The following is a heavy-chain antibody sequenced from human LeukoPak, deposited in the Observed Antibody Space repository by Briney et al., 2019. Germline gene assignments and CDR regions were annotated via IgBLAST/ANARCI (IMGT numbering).Heavy chain of an antibody. Sequence: KSGESLKISCKGSCYSFNSNWIGFVRQMPGKGLEWMGIIYPNDFDTRYSPSFQGQVTISADRPITTAYLQWSSLKASDTAMYYCSRHGSGYPIHYWGQGTLVTVSS. CDR1: CYSFNSNW. J-gene: IGHJ4*02. V-gene: IGHV5-51*01. CDR2: IYPNDFDT. D-gene: IGHD5-12*01. CDR3: SRHGSGYPIHY.